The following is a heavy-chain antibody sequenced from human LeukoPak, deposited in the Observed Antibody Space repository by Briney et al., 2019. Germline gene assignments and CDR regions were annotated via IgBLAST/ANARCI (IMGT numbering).Heavy chain of an antibody. V-gene: IGHV3-7*03. D-gene: IGHD2-15*01. Sequence: GGSLRLSCAVSGFTSSSYWMSWVRQAPGKGLGWVANIKQDGSEKYYVDSVKGRFTISRDNAKNSLYLQMNSLRAEDTAVYYCARAPYCIGGSCRIDYWGQGTLVTVSS. J-gene: IGHJ4*02. CDR2: IKQDGSEK. CDR1: GFTSSSYW. CDR3: ARAPYCIGGSCRIDY.